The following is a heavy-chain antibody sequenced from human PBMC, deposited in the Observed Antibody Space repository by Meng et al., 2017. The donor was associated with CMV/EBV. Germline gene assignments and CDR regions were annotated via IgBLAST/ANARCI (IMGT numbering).Heavy chain of an antibody. V-gene: IGHV4-39*07. CDR2: IYYSGST. CDR3: ARGRRAARPYDY. J-gene: IGHJ4*02. D-gene: IGHD6-6*01. CDR1: GGSISSSSYY. Sequence: GPLRLSCTVSGGSISSSSYYWGWIRQPPGKGLEWIGSIYYSGSTYYNPSLKSRVTISVDTSKNQFSLKLSSVTAADTAVYYCARGRRAARPYDYWGQGTLVTVSS.